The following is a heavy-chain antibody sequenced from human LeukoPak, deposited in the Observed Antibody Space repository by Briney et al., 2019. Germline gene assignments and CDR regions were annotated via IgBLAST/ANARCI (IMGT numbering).Heavy chain of an antibody. Sequence: PGGSLRLSCAASGFTFSGYAMSWVRQAPGKGLEWVSGISNSGGTTYYADSVKGRFTVSRDNSRNTLYLEMDNLRVEDTAVYYCAKRLYLEELPGSFFDHWGQGALVTVSS. CDR2: ISNSGGTT. CDR1: GFTFSGYA. J-gene: IGHJ4*02. CDR3: AKRLYLEELPGSFFDH. V-gene: IGHV3-23*01. D-gene: IGHD1/OR15-1a*01.